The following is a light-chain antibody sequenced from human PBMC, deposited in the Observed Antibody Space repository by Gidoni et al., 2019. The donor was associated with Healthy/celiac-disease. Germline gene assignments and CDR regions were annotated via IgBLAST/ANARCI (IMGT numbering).Light chain of an antibody. CDR2: DAS. J-gene: IGKJ3*01. CDR1: QSISSY. Sequence: DIHIPQSPSSLSASVGDRVTITCRASQSISSYLNWYQQKPGKAPKLLTYDASSLESGVPSRFSGSGSGTDFTLTISSLQPEDFATYYCQQSYSTLFTFGHGTKVDIK. V-gene: IGKV1-39*01. CDR3: QQSYSTLFT.